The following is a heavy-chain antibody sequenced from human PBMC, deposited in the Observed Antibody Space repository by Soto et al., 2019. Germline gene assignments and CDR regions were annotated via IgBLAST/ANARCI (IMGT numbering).Heavy chain of an antibody. Sequence: SETLSLTCAVYGVSFSGYYWIWVRPPPGKGLEWIGEINHSGSTNYNPSLKSRVTISVDTSKNQFSLKLSSVTAADTAVYYCARDRGSSWSRYYYYGMDGWGQGNTVTVS. CDR3: ARDRGSSWSRYYYYGMDG. D-gene: IGHD6-13*01. CDR2: INHSGST. V-gene: IGHV4-34*01. CDR1: GVSFSGYY. J-gene: IGHJ6*02.